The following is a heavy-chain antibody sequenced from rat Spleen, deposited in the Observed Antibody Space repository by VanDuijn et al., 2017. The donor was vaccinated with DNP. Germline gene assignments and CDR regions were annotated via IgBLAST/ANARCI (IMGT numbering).Heavy chain of an antibody. Sequence: EVQLVDSGGGLVQPGNSLKLSCAASGFTFSDYAMAWVRQAPKKGLEWVATIIYDGSRTYYRDSVKGRFTISRDTAKSTLYLRLDSLRSEDTATYYCARGVYYYSATYWYFDFWGPGTMVTVSS. J-gene: IGHJ1*01. CDR1: GFTFSDYA. V-gene: IGHV5S10*01. CDR2: IIYDGSRT. CDR3: ARGVYYYSATYWYFDF. D-gene: IGHD1-1*01.